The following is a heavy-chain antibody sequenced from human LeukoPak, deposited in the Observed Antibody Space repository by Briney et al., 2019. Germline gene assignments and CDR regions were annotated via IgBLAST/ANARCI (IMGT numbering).Heavy chain of an antibody. D-gene: IGHD2-2*01. CDR3: AGTRNKYFQH. Sequence: PSQTLSLTCTVSGGSISSGGYYWGWIRQPPGKGLEWIGSIYYSGSTYYNPSLKSRVTISVDTSKNQFSLKLSSVTAADTAVYYCAGTRNKYFQHWGQGTLVTVSS. CDR2: IYYSGST. V-gene: IGHV4-39*01. J-gene: IGHJ1*01. CDR1: GGSISSGGYY.